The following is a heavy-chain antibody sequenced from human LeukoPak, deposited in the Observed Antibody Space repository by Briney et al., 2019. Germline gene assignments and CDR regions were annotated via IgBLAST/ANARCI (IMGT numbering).Heavy chain of an antibody. D-gene: IGHD5-12*01. CDR2: IYYSGST. Sequence: SQTLSLTCTVSGGSISSGDYYWSWIGQPPGKGLEWIGYIYYSGSTYYNPSLKSRVTISVDTSKNQFSLKLSSVTAADTAVYYCARGIIVATTKDAFDIWGQGTMVTVSS. CDR3: ARGIIVATTKDAFDI. J-gene: IGHJ3*02. V-gene: IGHV4-30-4*01. CDR1: GGSISSGDYY.